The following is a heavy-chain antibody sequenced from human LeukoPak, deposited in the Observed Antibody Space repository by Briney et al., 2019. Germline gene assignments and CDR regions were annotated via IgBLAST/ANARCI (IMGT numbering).Heavy chain of an antibody. CDR3: ARGCLAVTMIVVAESDKRAFDI. D-gene: IGHD3-22*01. J-gene: IGHJ3*02. Sequence: ASETLSLTCTVSGGSISSSSYYWGWIRQPPGKGLEWIGSIYYSGSTYYNPSLKSRVTISVDTSKNQFSLKLSSVTAADTAVYYCARGCLAVTMIVVAESDKRAFDIWGQGTMVTVSS. CDR2: IYYSGST. CDR1: GGSISSSSYY. V-gene: IGHV4-39*01.